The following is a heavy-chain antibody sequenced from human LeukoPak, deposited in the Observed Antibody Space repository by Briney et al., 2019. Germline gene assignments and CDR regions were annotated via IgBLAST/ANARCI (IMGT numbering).Heavy chain of an antibody. Sequence: GESLKISCEGSGYTFTNYWIAWVRQRPGKGLEWMGIIYPGDSDTRYSPSFQGQVTISADKSISTAYLQWSSLKASDTAMYYCARPYYYDSSVGAFDIWGQGTMVTVSS. D-gene: IGHD3-22*01. V-gene: IGHV5-51*01. CDR2: IYPGDSDT. CDR3: ARPYYYDSSVGAFDI. CDR1: GYTFTNYW. J-gene: IGHJ3*02.